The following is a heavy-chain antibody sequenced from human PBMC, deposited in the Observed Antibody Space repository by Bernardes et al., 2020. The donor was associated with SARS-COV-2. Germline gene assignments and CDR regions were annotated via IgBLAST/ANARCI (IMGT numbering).Heavy chain of an antibody. CDR3: ARAYITGADYFDY. Sequence: GGSLRLSCAASGFTFSTYWMTWVRQIPGKGLEWVANIKQDGSEKYYVDSVKGRFTISRDNAKNSLDLQMNSLRAEDTAVYYCARAYITGADYFDYWGQGTLVIVSS. D-gene: IGHD1-20*01. V-gene: IGHV3-7*04. J-gene: IGHJ4*02. CDR2: IKQDGSEK. CDR1: GFTFSTYW.